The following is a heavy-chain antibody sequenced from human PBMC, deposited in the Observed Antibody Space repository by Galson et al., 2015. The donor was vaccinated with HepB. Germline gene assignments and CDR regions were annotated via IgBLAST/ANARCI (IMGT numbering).Heavy chain of an antibody. V-gene: IGHV3-15*01. CDR3: VRDLYNTGGY. Sequence: SLRLSCAASGFTFSDAWMSWVRQAPGKGLEWVGRIKSRTFGGTADYGTPVKGRFTISRDDSEHTLSLLMNSLRAEDTAVYYCVRDLYNTGGYWGQGTLVTVSS. J-gene: IGHJ4*02. D-gene: IGHD5-24*01. CDR1: GFTFSDAW. CDR2: IKSRTFGGTA.